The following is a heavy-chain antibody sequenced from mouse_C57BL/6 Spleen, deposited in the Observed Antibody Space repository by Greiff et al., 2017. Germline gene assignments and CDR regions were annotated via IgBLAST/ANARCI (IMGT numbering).Heavy chain of an antibody. CDR3: ASSYGNYVDD. D-gene: IGHD2-1*01. CDR2: IYPGSGST. Sequence: VQLQQPGAELVKPGASVKMSCKASGYTFTRYWITWVKQRPGHGLEWIGDIYPGSGSTNYNEKFKSKATLTVDTSSSTAYMPLSSLSSVDSEVYYCASSYGNYVDDWGKGTTLTVSS. CDR1: GYTFTRYW. V-gene: IGHV1-55*01. J-gene: IGHJ2*01.